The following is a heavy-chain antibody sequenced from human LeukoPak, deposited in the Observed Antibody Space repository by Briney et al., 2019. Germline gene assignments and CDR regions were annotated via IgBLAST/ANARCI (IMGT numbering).Heavy chain of an antibody. CDR1: GYTFTSYG. CDR2: ISAYNGNT. J-gene: IGHJ4*02. Sequence: ASVKVSCKASGYTFTSYGISWVRQAPGQGLEWMGWISAYNGNTEYAQNFQGRVTLTTDTSTSTAYMELRSLKSDDTAVYYCARDGSNYIWGSYRYRFDYWGQGTLVTVSS. CDR3: ARDGSNYIWGSYRYRFDY. V-gene: IGHV1-18*01. D-gene: IGHD3-16*02.